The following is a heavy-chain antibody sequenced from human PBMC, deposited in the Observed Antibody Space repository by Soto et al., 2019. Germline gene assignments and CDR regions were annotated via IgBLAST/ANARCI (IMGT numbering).Heavy chain of an antibody. CDR1: GFTFSSYA. Sequence: VGSLRLSCAASGFTFSSYAMSWVRQAPGKGLEWVSAISGSGGSTYYADSVKGRFTISRDNSKNTLYLQMNSLRAEDTAVYYCAKDWGYCSSTSCWGPYYYYYGMDVWGQGTTVTVSS. CDR2: ISGSGGST. J-gene: IGHJ6*02. CDR3: AKDWGYCSSTSCWGPYYYYYGMDV. V-gene: IGHV3-23*01. D-gene: IGHD2-2*01.